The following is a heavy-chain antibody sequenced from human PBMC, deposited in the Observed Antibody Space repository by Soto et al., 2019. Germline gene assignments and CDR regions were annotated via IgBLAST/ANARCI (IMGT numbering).Heavy chain of an antibody. CDR3: ARDPYCSSTSCYRGYYYYYGMDV. Sequence: ASVKVSCKASGYTFTSYGISWVRQAPGQGLEWMGWISAYNGNTNYAQKLQGRVTMTTDTSTSTAYMELRSLRSDDTAVYYCARDPYCSSTSCYRGYYYYYGMDVWGQGTTVTRLL. CDR1: GYTFTSYG. CDR2: ISAYNGNT. J-gene: IGHJ6*02. V-gene: IGHV1-18*01. D-gene: IGHD2-2*02.